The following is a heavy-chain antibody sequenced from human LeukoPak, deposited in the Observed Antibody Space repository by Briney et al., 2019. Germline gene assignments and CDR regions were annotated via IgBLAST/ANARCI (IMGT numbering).Heavy chain of an antibody. CDR2: ISAYNGNT. V-gene: IGHV1-18*01. J-gene: IGHJ6*02. D-gene: IGHD6-13*01. Sequence: GASVKVSCKASGYTFTSYGISWVRQAPGQGLEWMGWISAYNGNTNYAQKFQGRVTMTRDTSTSTVYMELSSLRSEDTAVYYCARPGSIAATVMDVWGQGTTVTVSS. CDR3: ARPGSIAATVMDV. CDR1: GYTFTSYG.